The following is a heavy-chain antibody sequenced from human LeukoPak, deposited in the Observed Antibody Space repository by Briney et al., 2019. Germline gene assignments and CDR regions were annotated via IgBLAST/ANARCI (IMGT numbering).Heavy chain of an antibody. V-gene: IGHV4-4*07. CDR3: VRDHYYYDSSGDYQYYYMDV. Sequence: SETLSLTCTVSGASISSYHWSWIRQPAGRGLKWIGRIFTSGSTNYNPSLKSRVTISVDKSKNQFSLKLSPVSAADTAVYYCVRDHYYYDSSGDYQYYYMDVWGKGTTVTVSS. J-gene: IGHJ6*03. CDR2: IFTSGST. CDR1: GASISSYH. D-gene: IGHD3-22*01.